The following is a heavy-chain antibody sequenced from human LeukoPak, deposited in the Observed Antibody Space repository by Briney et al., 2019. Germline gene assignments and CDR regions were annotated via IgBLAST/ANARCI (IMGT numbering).Heavy chain of an antibody. Sequence: PSETLSLTCTVSGGSISSSSYYWGWIRQPPGKGLEWIGSIYYSGSTYYNPSLKSRVTISVDTSKNQFSLKLSSVTAADTAVYYCARTLRGGYYGSGSNKRWFDPWGQGTLVTVSS. J-gene: IGHJ5*02. CDR2: IYYSGST. CDR1: GGSISSSSYY. CDR3: ARTLRGGYYGSGSNKRWFDP. D-gene: IGHD3-10*01. V-gene: IGHV4-39*07.